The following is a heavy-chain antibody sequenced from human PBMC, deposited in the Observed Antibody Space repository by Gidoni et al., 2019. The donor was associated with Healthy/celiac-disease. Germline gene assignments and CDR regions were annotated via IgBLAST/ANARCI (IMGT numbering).Heavy chain of an antibody. CDR3: ARVLPAWELPGRVNYFDY. CDR1: GVSISSGGYS. Sequence: QVQLQESAPGLVKPSQTLSLTCTFSGVSISSGGYSWSWIRQHPGKGLEWIGYIYYSGSTYYNPSLKSRVTISVDTSKNQFSLKLSSVTAADTAVYYCARVLPAWELPGRVNYFDYWGQGTLVTVSS. J-gene: IGHJ4*02. V-gene: IGHV4-31*03. CDR2: IYYSGST. D-gene: IGHD1-26*01.